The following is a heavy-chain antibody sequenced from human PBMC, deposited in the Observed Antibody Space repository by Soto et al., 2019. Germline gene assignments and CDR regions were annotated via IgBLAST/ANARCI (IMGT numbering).Heavy chain of an antibody. D-gene: IGHD6-13*01. CDR2: INPSGGST. CDR1: GYTFTSYY. Sequence: ASVKVSCKASGYTFTSYYMHWVRQAPGQGLEWMGIINPSGGSTSYAQKFQGRVTMTRDTSTSTVYMELSSLRSEDTAVYYCARDWESIAAAGNSYYGMDVWGQGTTVTVSS. CDR3: ARDWESIAAAGNSYYGMDV. J-gene: IGHJ6*02. V-gene: IGHV1-46*01.